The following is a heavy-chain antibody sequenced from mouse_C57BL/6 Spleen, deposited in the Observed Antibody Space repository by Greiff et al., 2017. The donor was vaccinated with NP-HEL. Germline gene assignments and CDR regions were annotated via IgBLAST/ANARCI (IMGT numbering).Heavy chain of an antibody. V-gene: IGHV1-18*01. D-gene: IGHD1-1*01. CDR2: INPNNGGT. Sequence: EVQLQQSGPELVKPGASVKIPCKASGYTFTDYNMDWVKQSHGKSLEWIGDINPNNGGTIYNQKFKGKATLTVDKSSSTAYMELRSLTSEDTAVYYCSSSYRSSYAMDYWGQGTPVPVSS. CDR3: SSSYRSSYAMDY. J-gene: IGHJ4*01. CDR1: GYTFTDYN.